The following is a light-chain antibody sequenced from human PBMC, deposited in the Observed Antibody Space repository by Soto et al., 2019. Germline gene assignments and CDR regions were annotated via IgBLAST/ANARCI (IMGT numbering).Light chain of an antibody. J-gene: IGKJ4*01. V-gene: IGKV1-39*01. CDR1: QSISSY. CDR2: AAS. Sequence: DIPMTPSPSSLSASVGDRVTITCPASQSISSYLNWYQQKPGKAPKLLIYAASSLQSGVPSRFSGSGSGTDFTLTISSLQPEDFATYYCQQSYSTPLTFGGGTKVDIK. CDR3: QQSYSTPLT.